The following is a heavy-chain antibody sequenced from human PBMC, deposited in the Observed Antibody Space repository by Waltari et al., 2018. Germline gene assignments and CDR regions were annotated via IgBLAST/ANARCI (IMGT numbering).Heavy chain of an antibody. CDR2: TRNKANRYTT. CDR1: GFTFSDHY. D-gene: IGHD3-3*01. Sequence: EVQLVESGGGLVQPGGSLRLSCAASGFTFSDHYMDWVRQAPGKGLEWVGRTRNKANRYTTEYAGSVKGRFTISREDSKNSLYLQMNSLKTEDTALYYCARGLYDFWSGYYVDYWGQGTLVTVSS. J-gene: IGHJ4*02. V-gene: IGHV3-72*01. CDR3: ARGLYDFWSGYYVDY.